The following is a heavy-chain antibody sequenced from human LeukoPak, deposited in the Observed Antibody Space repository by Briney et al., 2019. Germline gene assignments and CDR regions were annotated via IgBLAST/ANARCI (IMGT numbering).Heavy chain of an antibody. D-gene: IGHD3-10*01. V-gene: IGHV4-59*12. J-gene: IGHJ4*02. CDR3: VRGDYSGYYFDY. CDR2: IYYNGAT. CDR1: GGSISSSY. Sequence: KPSETLSLACTVSGGSISSSYWSWIRQPPGKGLEWVAYIYYNGATNYNPSLKSRVTIAVDTSRTQFSLNLSSVTAADTAVYFCVRGDYSGYYFDYWGQGALVTVSS.